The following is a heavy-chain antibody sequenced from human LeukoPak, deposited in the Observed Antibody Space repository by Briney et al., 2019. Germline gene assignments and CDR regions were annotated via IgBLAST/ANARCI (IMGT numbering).Heavy chain of an antibody. CDR3: VKDGMSMESSWFDY. Sequence: PGGSLRLSCAASGFTFSSYEMNWVRQAPGKGLEWVSYISSSGSTIYYADSVKGRFTISRDISKNTVYLQMNSLRVEDTAVYYCVKDGMSMESSWFDYWGQGTLVTVSS. D-gene: IGHD6-13*01. CDR2: ISSSGSTI. J-gene: IGHJ4*02. CDR1: GFTFSSYE. V-gene: IGHV3-48*03.